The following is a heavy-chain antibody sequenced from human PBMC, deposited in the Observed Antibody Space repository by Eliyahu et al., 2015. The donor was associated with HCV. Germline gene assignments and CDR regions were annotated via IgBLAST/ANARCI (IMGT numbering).Heavy chain of an antibody. CDR1: GFTFSSYW. Sequence: EVQLVESGGGLVQPGGSLRLSCAASGFTFSSYWMSWVRQAPGKGLEWVANIKEDGSEKWCVDSVKGRFTISRDNARNSLYLQMNSLRAEDTAVYYCARGDYYDSSGHYIDAFDIWGQGTMVTVSS. CDR2: IKEDGSEK. D-gene: IGHD3-22*01. V-gene: IGHV3-7*04. J-gene: IGHJ3*02. CDR3: ARGDYYDSSGHYIDAFDI.